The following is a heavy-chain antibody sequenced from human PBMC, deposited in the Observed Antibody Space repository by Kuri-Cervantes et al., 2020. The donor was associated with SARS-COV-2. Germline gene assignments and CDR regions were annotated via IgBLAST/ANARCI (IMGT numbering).Heavy chain of an antibody. V-gene: IGHV4-34*01. CDR2: IYYSGST. J-gene: IGHJ5*02. Sequence: SETLSLTCAVYGGSFSDYYWTWIRQPPGKGLEWIGSIYYSGSTYYNPSLKSRVTISVDTSKNQFSLKLSSVTAADTAVYYCARQMMSSITIFGVVITRNWFDPWGQGTLVTVS. CDR1: GGSFSDYY. CDR3: ARQMMSSITIFGVVITRNWFDP. D-gene: IGHD3-3*01.